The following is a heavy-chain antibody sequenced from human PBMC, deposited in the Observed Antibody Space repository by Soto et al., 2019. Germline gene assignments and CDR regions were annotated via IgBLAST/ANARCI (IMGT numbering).Heavy chain of an antibody. CDR1: GGSVSSSSYY. J-gene: IGHJ4*02. D-gene: IGHD3-9*01. CDR2: IYYSGST. V-gene: IGHV4-39*01. Sequence: SETLSLTCTVSGGSVSSSSYYWGWIRQPPGKGLEWIGSIYYSGSTYYNPSLKSRVTISVDTSKNQFSLKLMSLSAADTAVYYCGRLEGLATISYYFDYWGQGALVTVSS. CDR3: GRLEGLATISYYFDY.